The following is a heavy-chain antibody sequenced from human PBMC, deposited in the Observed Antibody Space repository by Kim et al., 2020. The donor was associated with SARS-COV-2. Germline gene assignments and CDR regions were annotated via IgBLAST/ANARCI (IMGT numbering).Heavy chain of an antibody. CDR1: GFTFSSYS. V-gene: IGHV3-21*01. CDR3: ARVVGATDSDY. D-gene: IGHD1-26*01. Sequence: GGSLRLSCAASGFTFSSYSMNWVRQAPGKGLEWVSSISSSSSYIYYADSVKGQFTISRDNAKNSLYLQMNSLRAEDTAVYYCARVVGATDSDYWGQGTLVTVSS. CDR2: ISSSSSYI. J-gene: IGHJ4*02.